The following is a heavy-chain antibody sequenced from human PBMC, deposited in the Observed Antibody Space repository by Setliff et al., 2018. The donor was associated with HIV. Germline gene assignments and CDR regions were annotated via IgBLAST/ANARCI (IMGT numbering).Heavy chain of an antibody. V-gene: IGHV1-45*02. CDR3: ARSSRANEAFDV. Sequence: SVKVSCKASGYTFTDHYLHWVRQAPGQALEWMGWFTPFNDNTNYAQKYRGRISITRDRSMSTAYMELSSLRSEGTGMYYCARSSRANEAFDVWGQGTMVTVSS. J-gene: IGHJ3*01. CDR1: GYTFTDHY. CDR2: FTPFNDNT.